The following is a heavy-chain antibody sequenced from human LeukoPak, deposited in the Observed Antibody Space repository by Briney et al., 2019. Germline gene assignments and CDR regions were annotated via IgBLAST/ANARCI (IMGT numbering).Heavy chain of an antibody. CDR1: GGSFSGYY. CDR2: INHSGRT. J-gene: IGHJ6*02. V-gene: IGHV4-34*01. Sequence: SETLSLTCAVYGGSFSGYYWSWIRQPPRKGREGIGEINHSGRTNYNPSLKRRVTISVDTSKNQSSLKLSSVPAADTAVYSCARGGSSSPFDYYYYGMDVWGQGTTVTVSS. CDR3: ARGGSSSPFDYYYYGMDV. D-gene: IGHD6-6*01.